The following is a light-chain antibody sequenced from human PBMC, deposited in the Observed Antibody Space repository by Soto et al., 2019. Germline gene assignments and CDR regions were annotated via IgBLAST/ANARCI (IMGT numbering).Light chain of an antibody. CDR1: QSISSS. CDR3: QQYNGYFSAGA. J-gene: IGKJ3*01. V-gene: IGKV1-5*01. Sequence: IQMTQSPSTLSASVGDRVTITCRASQSISSSLAWYQQKPGKAPKLLIYDASSLESGVPARFTGSGSGTDFSLTISSLQPDDFATYYCQQYNGYFSAGAFGPGTKVDI. CDR2: DAS.